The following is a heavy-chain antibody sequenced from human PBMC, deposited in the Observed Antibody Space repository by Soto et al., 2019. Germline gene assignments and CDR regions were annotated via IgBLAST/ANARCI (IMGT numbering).Heavy chain of an antibody. CDR2: IYSGGTT. CDR1: RFAVSHNY. CDR3: ATRTITLPH. D-gene: IGHD5-12*01. J-gene: IGHJ4*02. Sequence: EVHLVESGGGLVQPGGSLRLSCAASRFAVSHNYMSWVRQAPGKGLEFVSLIYSGGTTSYADSVKGRFTISRDNSKNTLYLQMNNLRAEDTAVYYCATRTITLPHWGQGTLVTVSS. V-gene: IGHV3-66*01.